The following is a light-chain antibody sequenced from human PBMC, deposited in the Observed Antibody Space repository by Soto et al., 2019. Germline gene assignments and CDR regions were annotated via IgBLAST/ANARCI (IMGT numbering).Light chain of an antibody. J-gene: IGLJ3*02. CDR2: NNH. Sequence: QSVLTQPPSASGTPGQRVTISCSGSSSNIGSNSVNWYQQLPGTAPKLLIYNNHQRPSGVPDRFSGSKSGTSVSLAISGLQSEDEADYSCAAWDDSLNGWVFGGGTKLTVL. CDR3: AAWDDSLNGWV. V-gene: IGLV1-44*01. CDR1: SSNIGSNS.